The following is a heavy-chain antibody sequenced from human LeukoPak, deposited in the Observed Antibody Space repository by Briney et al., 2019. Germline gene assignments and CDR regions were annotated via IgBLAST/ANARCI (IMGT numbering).Heavy chain of an antibody. D-gene: IGHD3-3*01. CDR2: INHSGST. Sequence: SETLSLTCAVYGGPFSGYYWSWIRQPPGKGLEWIGEINHSGSTNYNPSLKSRVTISVDTSKNQFSLKLSSVTAADTAVYYCASRRSGYSYDYWGQGTLVTVSS. CDR3: ASRRSGYSYDY. J-gene: IGHJ4*02. CDR1: GGPFSGYY. V-gene: IGHV4-34*01.